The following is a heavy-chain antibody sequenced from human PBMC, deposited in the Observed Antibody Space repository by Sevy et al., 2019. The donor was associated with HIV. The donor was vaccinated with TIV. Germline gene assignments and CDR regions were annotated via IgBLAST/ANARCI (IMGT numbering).Heavy chain of an antibody. J-gene: IGHJ4*02. Sequence: SETLSLTCTVSGGSISGYYWSWIRQPPGKGLEWIGYISYSGSTNYNPSLKSRVTISVDTSKNEFSLKLSSVTAADTAVYYSARSRVITGTFDYWGQGTLVTVSS. V-gene: IGHV4-59*01. CDR1: GGSISGYY. D-gene: IGHD1-20*01. CDR3: ARSRVITGTFDY. CDR2: ISYSGST.